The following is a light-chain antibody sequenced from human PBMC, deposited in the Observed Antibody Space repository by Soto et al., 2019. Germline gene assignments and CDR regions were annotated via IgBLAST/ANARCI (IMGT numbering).Light chain of an antibody. CDR1: SSDVGGYNF. V-gene: IGLV2-8*01. CDR2: EVN. CDR3: NSYAGSNIYV. J-gene: IGLJ1*01. Sequence: QSVLTQPPSASGSPGQSVTISCTGTSSDVGGYNFVSWYQHHPGKAPKLIIYEVNKRPSGVPNRFSGSKSGNTASLTVSGLQAVDEADYYCNSYAGSNIYVFGTGTKLIVL.